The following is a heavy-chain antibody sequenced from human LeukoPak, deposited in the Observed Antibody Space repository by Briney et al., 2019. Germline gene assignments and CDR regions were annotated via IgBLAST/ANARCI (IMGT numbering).Heavy chain of an antibody. CDR3: ANWSPQPLSAFDI. Sequence: GGSLRLSCAASGFTFSSYGMHWVRQAPGKGLEWVAFIRYDGSNKYYADSVKGRFTISRDNSKNTLYLQMNSRRAEDTAVYYCANWSPQPLSAFDIWGQGTMVTVSS. J-gene: IGHJ3*02. V-gene: IGHV3-30*02. D-gene: IGHD2-2*01. CDR2: IRYDGSNK. CDR1: GFTFSSYG.